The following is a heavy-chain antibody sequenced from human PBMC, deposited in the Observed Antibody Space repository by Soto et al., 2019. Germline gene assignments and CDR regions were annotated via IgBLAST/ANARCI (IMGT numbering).Heavy chain of an antibody. Sequence: QVQLVQSGAEVKKPGSSVKVSCKASGGTFSSYAISWVRQAPGQGLEWMGGIIPIFGTANYAQKFQGRVTITADESTSTAYKELSSLRSEDTAVYYGARVLVVLGYYYYGMDVWGQGTTVTVSS. CDR1: GGTFSSYA. J-gene: IGHJ6*02. CDR2: IIPIFGTA. CDR3: ARVLVVLGYYYYGMDV. V-gene: IGHV1-69*01. D-gene: IGHD2-8*01.